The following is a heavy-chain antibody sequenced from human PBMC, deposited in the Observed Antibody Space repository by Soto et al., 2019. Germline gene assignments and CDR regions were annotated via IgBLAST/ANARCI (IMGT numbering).Heavy chain of an antibody. V-gene: IGHV5-51*01. Sequence: GESLKISCKGSGYSFTSYWIGWVRQMPGKGLEWMGIIYPGDSDTRYSPSFQGQVTISADKSISTAYLQWSSLKASDTAMYYCARHSQQAVYDILTGHPHFGAFDIWGQGTMVTVSS. CDR3: ARHSQQAVYDILTGHPHFGAFDI. J-gene: IGHJ3*02. D-gene: IGHD3-9*01. CDR1: GYSFTSYW. CDR2: IYPGDSDT.